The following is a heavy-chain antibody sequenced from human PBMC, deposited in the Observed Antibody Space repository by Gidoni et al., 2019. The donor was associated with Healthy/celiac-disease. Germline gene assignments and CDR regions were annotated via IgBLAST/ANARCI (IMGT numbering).Heavy chain of an antibody. V-gene: IGHV3-30*03. Sequence: QVQLGESGGGVVQPGRSLRLSCAAAGFTFSSYGMHWVRQAPGKGLEWVAVISYDGSNKYYADSVKGRFTISRDNSKNTLYLQMNSLRAEDTAVYYCARSIAAAGLGMDVWGKGTTVTVSS. CDR3: ARSIAAAGLGMDV. J-gene: IGHJ6*04. D-gene: IGHD6-13*01. CDR2: ISYDGSNK. CDR1: GFTFSSYG.